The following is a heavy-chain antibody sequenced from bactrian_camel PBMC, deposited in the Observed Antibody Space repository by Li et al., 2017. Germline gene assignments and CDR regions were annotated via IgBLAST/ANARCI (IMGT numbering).Heavy chain of an antibody. J-gene: IGHJ6*01. CDR2: IIPDGARQ. Sequence: VQLVESGGGSVQAGGSLTLSCAASGFTFSDVTMSWVRQAAGKGLEWVSTIIPDGARQYYADSVKGRFTISRDNAKNTVYLQMNNLESEDTAQYYCTTGEPGEVAGTGALFGCWGQGTQVTVS. V-gene: IGHV3S40*01. CDR3: TTGEPGEVAGTGALFGC. D-gene: IGHD6*01. CDR1: GFTFSDVT.